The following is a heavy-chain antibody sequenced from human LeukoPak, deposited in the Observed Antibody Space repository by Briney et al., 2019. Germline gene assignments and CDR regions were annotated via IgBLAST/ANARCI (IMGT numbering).Heavy chain of an antibody. V-gene: IGHV1-3*01. CDR3: ARGRSLGYSGYGVPSYYYYGMDV. CDR1: GYTFTSYA. Sequence: ASVKVSCKASGYTFTSYAMHWVRQAPGQRLEWMGWINAGNGNTKYSQKFQGRVTITRDTSASTAYMELSSLRSEDTAVYYCARGRSLGYSGYGVPSYYYYGMDVWGKGTTVTVSS. J-gene: IGHJ6*04. CDR2: INAGNGNT. D-gene: IGHD5-12*01.